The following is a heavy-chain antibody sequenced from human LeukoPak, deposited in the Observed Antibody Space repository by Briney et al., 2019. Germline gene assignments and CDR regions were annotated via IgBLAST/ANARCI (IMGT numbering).Heavy chain of an antibody. CDR1: GFTFSAYD. D-gene: IGHD2-2*03. J-gene: IGHJ3*02. CDR3: AQGGYFAFDM. Sequence: GGSLRLSCVGSGFTFSAYDMQWVRQAPGKGLEWVSGTSRSSGTHYTDSVTGRFTISRDNSKDTVYLQMDSLRAEDTAVYYCAQGGYFAFDMWGQGTMVTVSS. CDR2: TSRSSGT. V-gene: IGHV3-23*01.